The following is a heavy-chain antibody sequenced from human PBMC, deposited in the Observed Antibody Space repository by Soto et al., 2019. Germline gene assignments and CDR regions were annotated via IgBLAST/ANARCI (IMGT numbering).Heavy chain of an antibody. CDR1: GYTLTELS. D-gene: IGHD6-19*01. Sequence: ASVKVSCKVSGYTLTELSMHWVRQAPGKGLEWMGGFDPEDGETIYAQKFQGRVTMTEDTSTDTAYIELSSLRSDDTAVYYCARPHSYSSGWNFDYWAQGTMVTVSS. J-gene: IGHJ4*02. CDR2: FDPEDGET. V-gene: IGHV1-24*01. CDR3: ARPHSYSSGWNFDY.